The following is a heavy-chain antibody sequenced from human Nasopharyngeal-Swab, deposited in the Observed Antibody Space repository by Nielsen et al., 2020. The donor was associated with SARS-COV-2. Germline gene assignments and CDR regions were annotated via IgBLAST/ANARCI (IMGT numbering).Heavy chain of an antibody. V-gene: IGHV3-9*01. Sequence: GGSLRLSCAASGFTFDDYTMHWVRQPPGEGLEWVSGINWNSGRKGYADSVKGRFTISRDNAKNSLYLQMNSLRAEDTAVYYCARASSYCSGGSCSYLDSWGQGTLVTVSS. J-gene: IGHJ4*02. CDR1: GFTFDDYT. D-gene: IGHD2-15*01. CDR2: INWNSGRK. CDR3: ARASSYCSGGSCSYLDS.